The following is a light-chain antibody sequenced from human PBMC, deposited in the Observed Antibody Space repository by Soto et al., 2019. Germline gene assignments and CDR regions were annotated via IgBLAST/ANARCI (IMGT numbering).Light chain of an antibody. Sequence: EIVITHAPATLSVSPGEGATLSGRASRGVSSNLSSYHQNTGQAPRLLIYGASTSATAFPARFSGSGSGTEFTLPISSLQSEDFAVYYCRQYNSWPPWTFGQGTKVDIK. V-gene: IGKV3-15*01. CDR1: RGVSSN. CDR2: GAS. J-gene: IGKJ1*01. CDR3: RQYNSWPPWT.